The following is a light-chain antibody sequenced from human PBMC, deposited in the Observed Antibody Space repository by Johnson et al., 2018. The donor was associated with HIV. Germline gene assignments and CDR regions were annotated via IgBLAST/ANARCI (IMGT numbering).Light chain of an antibody. J-gene: IGLJ1*01. CDR1: SSNIGNNY. CDR3: GTWDSGLSAHYV. Sequence: QSVLTQPPSVSAAPGQKVTISCSGSSSNIGNNYVSWYQQLPGTAPKLLIYENNMRPSGIPDRFSGSKSGTSATLGITGLQTGDEADYYCGTWDSGLSAHYVFGTGTRVTVL. V-gene: IGLV1-51*02. CDR2: ENN.